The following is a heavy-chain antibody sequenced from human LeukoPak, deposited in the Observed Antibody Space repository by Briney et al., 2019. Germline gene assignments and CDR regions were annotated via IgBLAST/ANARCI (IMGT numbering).Heavy chain of an antibody. J-gene: IGHJ4*02. CDR2: INSDESRK. CDR1: GFTFSSYW. V-gene: IGHV3-74*01. Sequence: GGSLRLSCAASGFTFSSYWMHWVRQVAGKGLVWVSRINSDESRKSYADSVKGRFTISRDNAKNTLYLQMNSLRVEDTAVYYCARNYDFWSGYLDYWGQGTLVTVSS. D-gene: IGHD3-3*01. CDR3: ARNYDFWSGYLDY.